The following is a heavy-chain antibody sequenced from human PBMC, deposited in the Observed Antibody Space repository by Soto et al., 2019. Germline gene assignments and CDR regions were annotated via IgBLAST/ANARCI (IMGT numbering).Heavy chain of an antibody. CDR2: ISYDGSNK. J-gene: IGHJ5*01. D-gene: IGHD6-13*01. V-gene: IGHV3-30-3*01. Sequence: QVQLVESGGGVVQPGRSLRLSCAASGFTFSSYAMHWVRQAPGKGLEWVAVISYDGSNKYYADSVKGRFTISRDNSKNTLYLQMNSLRAEDTAVYYCARDYSSSWSSPFDSWGQGTLVTVSS. CDR3: ARDYSSSWSSPFDS. CDR1: GFTFSSYA.